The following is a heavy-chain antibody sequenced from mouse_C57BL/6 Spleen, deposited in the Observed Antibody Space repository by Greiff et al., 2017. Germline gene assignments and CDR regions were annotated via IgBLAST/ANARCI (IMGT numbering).Heavy chain of an antibody. Sequence: EVQLQQSGPELVKPGASVKMSCKASGYTFTDYNMHWVKQSHGKSLEWIGYINPNNGGTSYNQKFKGKATLTVNKSSSTAYMELRSLTSEDSAVYYCANYGNHYYYAMDYWGQGTSVTVSS. J-gene: IGHJ4*01. CDR1: GYTFTDYN. D-gene: IGHD2-1*01. V-gene: IGHV1-22*01. CDR3: ANYGNHYYYAMDY. CDR2: INPNNGGT.